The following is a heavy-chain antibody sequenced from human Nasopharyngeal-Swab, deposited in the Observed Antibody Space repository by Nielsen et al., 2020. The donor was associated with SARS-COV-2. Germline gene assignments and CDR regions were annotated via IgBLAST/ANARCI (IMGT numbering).Heavy chain of an antibody. D-gene: IGHD3-22*01. J-gene: IGHJ4*02. CDR3: ARSVTYYYDSSGYYYFDY. CDR1: GFSLSTSGMC. Sequence: SGSTLVKPTQTLTLTCTFSGFSLSTSGMCVSWIRQPPGKALEWLALIDWDDDKYYSTSLKTRLTISKDTSKNQVVLTMTNMDPVDTATYYCARSVTYYYDSSGYYYFDYWGQGTLVTVSS. CDR2: IDWDDDK. V-gene: IGHV2-70*01.